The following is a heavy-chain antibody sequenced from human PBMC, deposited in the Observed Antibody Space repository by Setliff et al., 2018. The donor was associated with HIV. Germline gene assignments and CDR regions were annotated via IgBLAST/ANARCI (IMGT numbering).Heavy chain of an antibody. CDR1: GHSISSGYY. D-gene: IGHD3-3*01. CDR3: ARGIDNFWSGYVR. CDR2: ISHSGTT. J-gene: IGHJ4*02. V-gene: IGHV4-38-2*02. Sequence: KTSETLSLTCSVSGHSISSGYYWGWIRQPPGKGLEWIGSISHSGTTNYNPSLKSRVTILVDTSKNLFSLKLSSVTPADTAVYYCARGIDNFWSGYVRWGQGTLVTVSS.